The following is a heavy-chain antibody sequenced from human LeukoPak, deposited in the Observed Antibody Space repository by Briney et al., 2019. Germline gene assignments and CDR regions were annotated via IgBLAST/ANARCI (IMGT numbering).Heavy chain of an antibody. V-gene: IGHV3-64*04. CDR2: INTNGANT. J-gene: IGHJ5*02. CDR1: GFTFKSYA. CDR3: ARDFCSGGSCLDL. D-gene: IGHD2-15*01. Sequence: PGGSLRLSCSASGFTFKSYAMHWVRQAPGKGLEYVSSINTNGANTYYADSVKGRFTISRDNSKNTLYLQMNSLRAEDTAVYYCARDFCSGGSCLDLWGQGTLVTVSS.